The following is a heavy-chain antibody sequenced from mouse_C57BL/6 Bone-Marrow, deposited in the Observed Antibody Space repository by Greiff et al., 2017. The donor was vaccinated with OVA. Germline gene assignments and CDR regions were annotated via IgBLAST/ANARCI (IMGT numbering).Heavy chain of an antibody. Sequence: EVMLVESGGGLVQPKGSLKLSCAASGFSFTTYAMNWVRQAPGKGLEWVARISSKSNNYATYYAVSVKDRFTIYRDDSESMLYLQMNNLKTEDTAMYYCVIHGYYAIDYWGQGTAVTVSS. V-gene: IGHV10-1*01. CDR2: ISSKSNNYAT. CDR1: GFSFTTYA. J-gene: IGHJ4*01. CDR3: VIHGYYAIDY.